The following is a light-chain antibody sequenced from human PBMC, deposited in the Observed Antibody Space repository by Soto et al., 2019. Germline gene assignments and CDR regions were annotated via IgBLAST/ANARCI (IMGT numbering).Light chain of an antibody. J-gene: IGKJ3*01. Sequence: DIQLTQSPSPLSASVGDRVTITCRASQSVSSYLNWYQQKPGKAPKLLIYDASSLQSGVPSRFSGSGSGTEFTLTISSLQPEDVATYYCQKHNSAPLFFGPGTKVDI. V-gene: IGKV1-39*01. CDR1: QSVSSY. CDR2: DAS. CDR3: QKHNSAPLF.